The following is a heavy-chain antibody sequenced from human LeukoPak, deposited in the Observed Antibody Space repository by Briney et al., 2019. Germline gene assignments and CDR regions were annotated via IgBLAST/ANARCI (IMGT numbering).Heavy chain of an antibody. CDR3: ARSVMMYASTYYFHY. CDR1: GFNFSNFG. J-gene: IGHJ4*02. CDR2: MRYDATKK. D-gene: IGHD2-8*01. V-gene: IGHV3-30*02. Sequence: GGSLRLSCAASGFNFSNFGIHWVRQAPGKGLEWVAFMRYDATKKYYADSVKGRFTISRDNSKNTVFLQISSLRADDTSVYYCARSVMMYASTYYFHYWGQETLVTVSS.